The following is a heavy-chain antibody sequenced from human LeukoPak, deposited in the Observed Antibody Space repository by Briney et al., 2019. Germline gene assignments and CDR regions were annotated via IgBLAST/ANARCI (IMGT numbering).Heavy chain of an antibody. CDR2: IYPGDSDT. J-gene: IGHJ4*02. V-gene: IGHV5-51*01. D-gene: IGHD5-18*01. CDR1: GYSFTTYW. CDR3: ARVPGYRYGSIDY. Sequence: GESLKISCQGSGYSFTTYWIAWVRQMPGKGLEWMGIIYPGDSDTRYSPSFQGQVTISADKSISTAYLQWSNLKASDTAMYYCARVPGYRYGSIDYWGQGTLVTVSS.